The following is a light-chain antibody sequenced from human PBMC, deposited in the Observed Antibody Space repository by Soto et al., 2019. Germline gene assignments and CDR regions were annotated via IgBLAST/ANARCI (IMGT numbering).Light chain of an antibody. CDR2: GAS. V-gene: IGKV3-20*01. CDR3: QQYGSSPST. Sequence: EIVLTQSPGTLSLSPGERVTLSCRASQSVSSSYLAWYQQKPGQAPRIXIYGASSRATGIPDRFSGSGSGTEFTLTISRLEPEDFAVYYCQQYGSSPSTFGQGTRLEIK. CDR1: QSVSSSY. J-gene: IGKJ5*01.